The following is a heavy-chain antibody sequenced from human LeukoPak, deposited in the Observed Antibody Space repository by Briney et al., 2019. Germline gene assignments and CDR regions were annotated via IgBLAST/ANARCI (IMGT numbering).Heavy chain of an antibody. CDR1: GFTFSSYA. CDR3: ARGRPHGNDY. Sequence: GGSLRLSCAASGFTFSSYAMSWVRQAPGKGLEWVSAISGSGGSTYYADSVKGRFTISRDNSKNTLYLRMNSLRVEDTALYYCARGRPHGNDYWGQGTLVTVSS. V-gene: IGHV3-23*01. CDR2: ISGSGGST. D-gene: IGHD4-23*01. J-gene: IGHJ4*02.